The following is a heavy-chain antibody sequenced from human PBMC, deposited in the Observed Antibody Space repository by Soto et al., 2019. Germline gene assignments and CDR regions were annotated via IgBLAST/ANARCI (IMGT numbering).Heavy chain of an antibody. CDR1: GGTFSSYA. CDR3: ARDEHARSHYYYYYGMDV. D-gene: IGHD6-6*01. V-gene: IGHV1-69*13. CDR2: IIPIFGTA. J-gene: IGHJ6*02. Sequence: GASVKVSCKASGGTFSSYAISWVRQAPGQGLEWMGGIIPIFGTANYAQKFQGRVTITADESTSTAYMELSSLRSEDMAVYYCARDEHARSHYYYYYGMDVWGQGTTVTVSS.